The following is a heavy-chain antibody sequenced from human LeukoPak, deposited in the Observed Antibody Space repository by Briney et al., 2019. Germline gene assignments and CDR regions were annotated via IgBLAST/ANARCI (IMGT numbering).Heavy chain of an antibody. CDR1: GGSISSYY. V-gene: IGHV4-59*01. CDR3: AREVQNSFDY. CDR2: IYYSGRT. Sequence: PSETLSLTCTVSGGSISSYYWSWIRQPPGKGLEWIGYIYYSGRTNYDPSLKSRVTISVDTSKNQFSLKLSSVTAADTAVYYCAREVQNSFDYWGQGTLVTVSS. J-gene: IGHJ4*02.